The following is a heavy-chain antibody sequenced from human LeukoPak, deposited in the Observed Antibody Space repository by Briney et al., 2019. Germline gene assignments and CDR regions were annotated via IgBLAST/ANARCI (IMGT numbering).Heavy chain of an antibody. CDR3: ANLACSGGSCYWDF. J-gene: IGHJ4*02. CDR2: IYPDDSDT. V-gene: IGHV5-51*01. CDR1: GYTITNYW. D-gene: IGHD2-15*01. Sequence: GESLKISCKGSGYTITNYWIGWVRQLPGKGLEWMGIIYPDDSDTRYSPSFQGQVTISADKSITTACLQWSSLRASDTAMYYCANLACSGGSCYWDFWGQGTLVTVSS.